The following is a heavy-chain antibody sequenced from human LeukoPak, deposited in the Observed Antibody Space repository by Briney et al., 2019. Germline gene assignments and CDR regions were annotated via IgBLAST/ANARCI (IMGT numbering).Heavy chain of an antibody. CDR1: GYTFTTYA. CDR3: ARTLAAVGVDY. D-gene: IGHD6-13*01. CDR2: INTNTGNP. J-gene: IGHJ4*02. V-gene: IGHV7-4-1*02. Sequence: ASVNVSCTASGYTFTTYAMNWVRQAPGQGLEWMGWINTNTGNPTYAQGFTGRFVFSLDTSVSTAYLQISNLKAEDTAVYYCARTLAAVGVDYWGQGTLVTVSS.